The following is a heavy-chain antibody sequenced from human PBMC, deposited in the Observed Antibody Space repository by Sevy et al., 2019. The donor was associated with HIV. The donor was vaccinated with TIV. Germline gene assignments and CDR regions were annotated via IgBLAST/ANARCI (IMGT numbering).Heavy chain of an antibody. J-gene: IGHJ4*02. CDR1: GFTFSSYA. V-gene: IGHV3-30*04. CDR2: ISHDGNYK. CDR3: ARLFSCGGDCYYLDY. Sequence: LSLTCAASGFTFSSYAMHWVRQAPGKGLEWVAVISHDGNYKNHADSVKVRFTISRDNFKNTLYLQMNSLRVEDTAVYFCARLFSCGGDCYYLDYWGQGAPVTVSS. D-gene: IGHD2-21*02.